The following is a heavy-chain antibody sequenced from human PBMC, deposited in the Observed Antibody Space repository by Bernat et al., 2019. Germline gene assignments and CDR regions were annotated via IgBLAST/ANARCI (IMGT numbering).Heavy chain of an antibody. D-gene: IGHD3-3*01. CDR2: IKQDGSEK. CDR1: GFTFSSYW. V-gene: IGHV3-7*03. CDR3: ARGNLEWLRYRVLDY. Sequence: EVQLVESGGGLVQPGGSLRLSCAASGFTFSSYWMSWVRQAPGKGLEWVANIKQDGSEKYYVDSVKGRFTISRDNAKNSLYLQMNSLRAEDTAVYYCARGNLEWLRYRVLDYWGQGTLVTVSS. J-gene: IGHJ4*02.